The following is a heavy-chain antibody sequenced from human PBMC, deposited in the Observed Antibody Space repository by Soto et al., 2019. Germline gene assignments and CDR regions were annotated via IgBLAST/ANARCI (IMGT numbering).Heavy chain of an antibody. V-gene: IGHV3-7*01. CDR2: IKQDGSEK. J-gene: IGHJ6*03. D-gene: IGHD2-2*01. CDR3: ARDDRCSSTSCYWNYYYYMDV. Sequence: GGSLRLSCAASGFTFSSYWMSWVRQAPGKGLEWVANIKQDGSEKYYVDSVKGRFTISRDNAKNSLYLQMNSLRAEDTAVYYCARDDRCSSTSCYWNYYYYMDVWGKGTTVTVSS. CDR1: GFTFSSYW.